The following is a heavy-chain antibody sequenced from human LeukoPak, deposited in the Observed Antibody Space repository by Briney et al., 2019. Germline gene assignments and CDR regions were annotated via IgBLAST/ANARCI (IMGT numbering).Heavy chain of an antibody. CDR2: ITGSGGSI. Sequence: PGGSLRLSCAASGFTFRLYVMTWVRQAPGKGLEWVPAITGSGGSIYYADSVRGRFTISRDNSKNTLYLQMSSLRAEDTAIYYCAHPSTPDYGGLDYWGQGTLVTVSS. V-gene: IGHV3-23*01. D-gene: IGHD4-17*01. J-gene: IGHJ4*02. CDR1: GFTFRLYV. CDR3: AHPSTPDYGGLDY.